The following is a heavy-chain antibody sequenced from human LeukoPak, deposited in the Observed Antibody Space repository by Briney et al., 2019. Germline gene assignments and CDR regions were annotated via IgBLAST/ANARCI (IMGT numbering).Heavy chain of an antibody. CDR3: ATLRYGSGSYYADY. CDR1: GFTFRNYG. D-gene: IGHD3-10*01. CDR2: ISYDGSDK. V-gene: IGHV3-30*03. J-gene: IGHJ4*02. Sequence: GGSLRLSCAASGFTFRNYGMHWVRQAPGKGLEWVSIISYDGSDKYYADSVKGRFTISRDNSQSTLYLQMNSLRTEDTAIYFCATLRYGSGSYYADYWGQGTLVTVSS.